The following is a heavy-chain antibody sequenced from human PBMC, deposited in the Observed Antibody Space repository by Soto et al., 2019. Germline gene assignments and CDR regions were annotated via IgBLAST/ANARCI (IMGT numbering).Heavy chain of an antibody. J-gene: IGHJ4*02. D-gene: IGHD3-22*01. CDR3: ASRSLDSSGYYYHFDY. Sequence: SETLSLTCTVSGGSISSSSYYWGWIRQPPGKGLEWIGSIYYSGSTYYNPSLKSRVTISVDTSKNQFSLKLSSVTAADTAVYYCASRSLDSSGYYYHFDYWGQGTLVTVSS. V-gene: IGHV4-39*07. CDR2: IYYSGST. CDR1: GGSISSSSYY.